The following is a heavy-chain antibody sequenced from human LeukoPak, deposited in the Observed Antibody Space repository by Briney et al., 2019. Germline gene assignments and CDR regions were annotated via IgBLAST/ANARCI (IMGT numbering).Heavy chain of an antibody. CDR1: GDSVFSNSAA. Sequence: SQTLSLTCAISGDSVFSNSAAWNWIRQSPSRGLERLGRTYYRSKWYNDYAVSVKSRITINPDTSKNQFSLQLNSVTAADTAVYYCARTRGYSYGFDYWGQGTLVTVSS. CDR3: ARTRGYSYGFDY. D-gene: IGHD5-18*01. J-gene: IGHJ4*02. CDR2: TYYRSKWYN. V-gene: IGHV6-1*01.